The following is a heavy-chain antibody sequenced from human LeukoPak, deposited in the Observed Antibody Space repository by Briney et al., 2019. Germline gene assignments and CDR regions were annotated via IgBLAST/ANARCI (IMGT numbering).Heavy chain of an antibody. CDR2: FFLKGST. CDR1: GYSITSAYY. D-gene: IGHD3-22*01. Sequence: PSETLSLTCTVSGYSITSAYYWGWIRQPPGKGLEWIGSFFLKGSTYYNPSLKSRVTMSADTSKNQFSLKLSSVTAADTAVYYCARHDSSGPYNAFDIWGQGTMVTVSS. CDR3: ARHDSSGPYNAFDI. V-gene: IGHV4-38-2*02. J-gene: IGHJ3*02.